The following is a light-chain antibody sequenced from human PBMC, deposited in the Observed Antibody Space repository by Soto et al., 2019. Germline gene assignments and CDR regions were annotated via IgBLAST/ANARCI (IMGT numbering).Light chain of an antibody. CDR3: SSYAGSSNV. J-gene: IGLJ1*01. CDR1: SSDVGGYNY. CDR2: EVN. Sequence: QSALTQPPSASGSPGQSVAISCTGTSSDVGGYNYVSWYQQHPGKAPKLMIYEVNKRPSGVPDRFSGSKSGNTASLTVSGLQAEDEADYYCSSYAGSSNVFGTATKLTVL. V-gene: IGLV2-8*01.